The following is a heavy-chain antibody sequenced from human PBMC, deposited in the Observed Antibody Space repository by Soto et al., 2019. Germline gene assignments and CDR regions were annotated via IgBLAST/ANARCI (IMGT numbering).Heavy chain of an antibody. D-gene: IGHD1-26*01. CDR2: INAGNGNT. J-gene: IGHJ6*02. V-gene: IGHV1-3*01. Sequence: ASVKVSCKASGYTFTSYAMHWVRQAPGQRLEWMGWINAGNGNTKYSQKFQGRVTITRDTSASTAYMELSSLRSEDTAVYYCARSMNYYGVHYYYGMDVWGQGTTVTLSS. CDR1: GYTFTSYA. CDR3: ARSMNYYGVHYYYGMDV.